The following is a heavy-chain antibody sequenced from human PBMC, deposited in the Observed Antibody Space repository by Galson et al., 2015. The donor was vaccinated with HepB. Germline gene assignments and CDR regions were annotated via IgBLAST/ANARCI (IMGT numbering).Heavy chain of an antibody. J-gene: IGHJ3*02. Sequence: PALVKPTQTLTLTCTFSGFSLSSTGVGVGWIRQPPGKALEWLAVIYWDDDDRYSPSLKSRLKITKDTSKNQVVLTMTNMDPVATATYYCAHVMITFGGVIGPDAFDIWGPGAMVTVSS. CDR3: AHVMITFGGVIGPDAFDI. CDR2: IYWDDDD. D-gene: IGHD3-16*02. CDR1: GFSLSSTGVG. V-gene: IGHV2-5*02.